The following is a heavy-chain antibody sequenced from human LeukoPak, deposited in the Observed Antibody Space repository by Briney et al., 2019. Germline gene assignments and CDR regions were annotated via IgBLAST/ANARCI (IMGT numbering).Heavy chain of an antibody. V-gene: IGHV3-11*01. J-gene: IGHJ4*02. CDR1: GFTFSDYY. D-gene: IGHD3-10*01. Sequence: GGSLRLSCAASGFTFSDYYMSWIRQAPGKGLEWVSYISSSGSTIYYADSVKGRFTISRDNAKNSLYLQMNSLRAEDTAVYYCAREAAYGSGSYYKSGSFDYWGQGTLVTVSS. CDR2: ISSSGSTI. CDR3: AREAAYGSGSYYKSGSFDY.